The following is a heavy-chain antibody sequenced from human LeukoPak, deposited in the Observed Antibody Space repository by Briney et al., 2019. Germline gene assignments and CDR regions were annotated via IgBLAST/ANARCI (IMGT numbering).Heavy chain of an antibody. CDR1: GFSFSTYA. Sequence: GGSLRLSCAASGFSFSTYAVNWVRQTPGKGLEWVSYITNTGGTTYSADSVKGRFTISRDNAKNSLYLQMNSLRDEDTAIYYCARGLGYCSGGACHRHFDYWGQGTLVTVSS. J-gene: IGHJ4*02. CDR3: ARGLGYCSGGACHRHFDY. D-gene: IGHD2-15*01. CDR2: ITNTGGTT. V-gene: IGHV3-48*02.